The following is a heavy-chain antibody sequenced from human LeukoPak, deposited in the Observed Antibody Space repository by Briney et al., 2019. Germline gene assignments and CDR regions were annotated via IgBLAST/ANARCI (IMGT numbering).Heavy chain of an antibody. CDR1: GFTFSSYA. D-gene: IGHD3-9*01. V-gene: IGHV3-23*01. Sequence: PGGSLRLSCAASGFTFSSYAMSWVRQAPGKGLEWVSVISGSGGSTYYADSVKGRFTISRDNSKNTLYLQMNSLRAEDTAVYYCAKGPGFDLYYYGVDVWGQGTTVTVSS. CDR3: AKGPGFDLYYYGVDV. J-gene: IGHJ6*02. CDR2: ISGSGGST.